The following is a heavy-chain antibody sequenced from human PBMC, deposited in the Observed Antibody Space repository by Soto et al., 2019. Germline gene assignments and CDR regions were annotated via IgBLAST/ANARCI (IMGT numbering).Heavy chain of an antibody. J-gene: IGHJ6*02. CDR2: TNQDGSGK. V-gene: IGHV3-7*04. Sequence: EAQLVESGGGLVQPGGSLRLSCAASGFPFSGYWMSWVRHTPGKGLEWAANTNQDGSGKYYMDSVKGRFTISRDNTENSLYLQMNSLGDDDTGVYYCARDGYHYVMDLWGQGTTVTVSS. CDR1: GFPFSGYW. CDR3: ARDGYHYVMDL.